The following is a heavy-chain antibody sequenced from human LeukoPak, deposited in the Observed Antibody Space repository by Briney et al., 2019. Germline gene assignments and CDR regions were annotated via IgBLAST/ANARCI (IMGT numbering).Heavy chain of an antibody. V-gene: IGHV3-30*04. CDR2: ISYDGSNK. CDR3: ARGVRIAVAGNIDY. Sequence: GRSLRLSCAASGFTFDDYAMHWVRQAPGKGLEWEAAISYDGSNKKYADSVKGRFTISRDNSKNTLYLQMNSLRAEDTAVYYCARGVRIAVAGNIDYWGQGTLVTVSS. J-gene: IGHJ4*02. D-gene: IGHD6-19*01. CDR1: GFTFDDYA.